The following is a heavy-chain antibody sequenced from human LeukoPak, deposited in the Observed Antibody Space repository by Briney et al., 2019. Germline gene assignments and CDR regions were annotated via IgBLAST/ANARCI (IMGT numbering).Heavy chain of an antibody. J-gene: IGHJ6*03. V-gene: IGHV1-8*03. Sequence: EASVKVSCKASGYTFTSYDINWVRQATGQGLEWMGWMNPNSGNTGYAQKFQGRVTITRNTSISTAYMELSSLRSEDTAVYYCARGGGYSYGYGTFYYYYYMDVWGKGTTVTVSS. CDR2: MNPNSGNT. CDR1: GYTFTSYD. CDR3: ARGGGYSYGYGTFYYYYYMDV. D-gene: IGHD5-18*01.